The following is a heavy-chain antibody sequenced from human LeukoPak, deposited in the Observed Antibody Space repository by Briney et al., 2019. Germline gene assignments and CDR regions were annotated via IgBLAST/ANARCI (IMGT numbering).Heavy chain of an antibody. CDR3: ARQGIVDTAMVVDFRFDY. Sequence: SETLSLTCTVSGGSISSSSYYWGWIRQPPGKGLEWIGSIYYSGSTYYNPSLKSRVTISVDTSKNQFSLKLSSVTAADTAVYYCARQGIVDTAMVVDFRFDYWGQGTLVTVSS. D-gene: IGHD5-18*01. V-gene: IGHV4-39*01. J-gene: IGHJ4*02. CDR1: GGSISSSSYY. CDR2: IYYSGST.